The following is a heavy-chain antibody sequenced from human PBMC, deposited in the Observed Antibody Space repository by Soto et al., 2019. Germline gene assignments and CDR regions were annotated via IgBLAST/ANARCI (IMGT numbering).Heavy chain of an antibody. V-gene: IGHV3-23*01. Sequence: EVQLLESGGGLVQPGGSLRLSCAASGFTFSSYAMSWVRQAPGKGLEWVSAISGSGGSTYYADSVKGRFTISRDNSKNTLYLQMNSLRAEDTAVYYCAKAGRGYSYGWGYFALWGRGTLVTVSS. J-gene: IGHJ2*01. CDR1: GFTFSSYA. CDR3: AKAGRGYSYGWGYFAL. CDR2: ISGSGGST. D-gene: IGHD5-18*01.